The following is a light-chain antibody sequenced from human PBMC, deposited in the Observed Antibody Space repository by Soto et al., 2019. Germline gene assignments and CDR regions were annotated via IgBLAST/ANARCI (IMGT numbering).Light chain of an antibody. V-gene: IGLV2-14*01. J-gene: IGLJ2*01. CDR1: SSNVGGYNY. Sequence: QSALTQPASVSGSPGQSITISCTGTSSNVGGYNYISWYQQLPGKAPKLLIYDVSKRPSGVSNRFSGSKSGNTASLTISGLQTTNETIYNCISHAAIQTVLFAEGPRLPVL. CDR3: ISHAAIQTVL. CDR2: DVS.